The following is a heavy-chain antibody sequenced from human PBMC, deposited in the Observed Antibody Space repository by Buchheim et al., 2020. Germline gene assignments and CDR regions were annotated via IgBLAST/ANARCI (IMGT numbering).Heavy chain of an antibody. V-gene: IGHV3-23*01. Sequence: VQLLASGGGLGQPGGSLRLTCTASGFTFSNYALSWVRQAPGKGLEWVSAISGGDGSTYYADSVKGRFTISRDNSQNTLYLLMSSLRAEDTAVYYCAKESRIAVAGAFDYWGQG. CDR3: AKESRIAVAGAFDY. D-gene: IGHD6-19*01. CDR2: ISGGDGST. J-gene: IGHJ4*02. CDR1: GFTFSNYA.